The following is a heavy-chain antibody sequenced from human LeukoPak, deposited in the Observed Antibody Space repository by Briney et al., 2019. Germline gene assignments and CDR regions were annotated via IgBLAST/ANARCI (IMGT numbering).Heavy chain of an antibody. D-gene: IGHD4-11*01. Sequence: SETLSLTCSVSGGSIRSYYWTWIRQPPGKRLEWIGYIYYSGNTNYNPSLKSRVTISVDTSKNQFSLKLTSVTAADTAVYYCATSLTTVTHYYYYMDVWGKGTTVTISS. V-gene: IGHV4-59*12. J-gene: IGHJ6*03. CDR1: GGSIRSYY. CDR3: ATSLTTVTHYYYYMDV. CDR2: IYYSGNT.